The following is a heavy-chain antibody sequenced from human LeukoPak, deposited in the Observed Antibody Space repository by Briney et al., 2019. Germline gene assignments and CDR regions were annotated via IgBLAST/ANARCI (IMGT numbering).Heavy chain of an antibody. V-gene: IGHV4-30-4*08. CDR1: GGSISSGDYY. D-gene: IGHD6-19*01. CDR3: ARSGIAVAVRY. Sequence: SETLSPTCTVSGGSISSGDYYWSWIRQPPGKGLEWIGYIYYSGSTYYNPSLKSRVTISVDRSKNQFSLKLSSVTAADTAVYYCARSGIAVAVRYWGQGTLVTVSS. J-gene: IGHJ4*02. CDR2: IYYSGST.